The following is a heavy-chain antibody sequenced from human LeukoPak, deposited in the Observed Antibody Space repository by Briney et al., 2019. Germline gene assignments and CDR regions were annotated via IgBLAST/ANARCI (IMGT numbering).Heavy chain of an antibody. CDR1: GYTFTGYY. V-gene: IGHV1-2*02. Sequence: ASVKVSCKASGYTFTGYYMHWVRQAPGQGLEWMGWINPNSGGTNYAQKFQGRVTMTRDTSISTAYMELSRLRSDDTAVYYCAREGSRDGYNLGYDYWGQGTLGTVSS. J-gene: IGHJ4*02. CDR2: INPNSGGT. D-gene: IGHD5-24*01. CDR3: AREGSRDGYNLGYDY.